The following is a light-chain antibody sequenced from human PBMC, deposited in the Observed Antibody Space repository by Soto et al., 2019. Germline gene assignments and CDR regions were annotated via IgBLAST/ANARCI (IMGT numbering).Light chain of an antibody. Sequence: EIVLTQSPGTLSLSPGGRATLSCRASQSVSNNYLAWYQQKPGQAPRLLIYATSTRATGIPDRFSASGSGTDFTLTISRLEPEDFAVYYCQLFGSSPRFTFGPGTKVDIK. J-gene: IGKJ3*01. CDR3: QLFGSSPRFT. CDR2: ATS. V-gene: IGKV3-20*01. CDR1: QSVSNNY.